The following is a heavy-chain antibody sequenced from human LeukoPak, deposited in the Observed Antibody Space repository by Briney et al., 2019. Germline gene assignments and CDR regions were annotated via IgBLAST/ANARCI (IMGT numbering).Heavy chain of an antibody. D-gene: IGHD5-18*01. Sequence: ASVTVSCKASGYTFTNYGISWVRQAPGQGLEWMGWISAYNGNTNYAQKLQGRVTMTTDASTSTAYMELRSLRSDDTAVYYCASGTAMVHDAFDIWGQGTMVTVSS. V-gene: IGHV1-18*01. CDR3: ASGTAMVHDAFDI. CDR1: GYTFTNYG. CDR2: ISAYNGNT. J-gene: IGHJ3*02.